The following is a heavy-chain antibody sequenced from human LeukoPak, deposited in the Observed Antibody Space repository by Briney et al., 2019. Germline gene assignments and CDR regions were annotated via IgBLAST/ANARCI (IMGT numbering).Heavy chain of an antibody. D-gene: IGHD2-21*02. CDR3: ARAQLAYCGGDCPDYYYYYMDV. Sequence: SVKVSCKAAGGTFSSYAISWVRQAPGQGLEWMGRIIPIFGTANYAQKFQGRVTITTDESTSTAYMELSSLRSEDTAVYYCARAQLAYCGGDCPDYYYYYMDVWGKGTTVTVSS. V-gene: IGHV1-69*05. CDR2: IIPIFGTA. CDR1: GGTFSSYA. J-gene: IGHJ6*03.